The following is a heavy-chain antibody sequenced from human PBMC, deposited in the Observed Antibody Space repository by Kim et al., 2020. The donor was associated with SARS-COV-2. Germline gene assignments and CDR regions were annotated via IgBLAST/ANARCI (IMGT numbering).Heavy chain of an antibody. J-gene: IGHJ3*02. Sequence: GGSLRLSCTASGFTFGDYAMSWFRQAPGKGLEWVGFIRSKAYGGTTEYAASVKGRFTISRDDSKSIAYLQMNSLKTEDTAVYYCTPVQYYYDSSGYSYGDAFDIWGQGTMVTVSS. CDR3: TPVQYYYDSSGYSYGDAFDI. CDR1: GFTFGDYA. D-gene: IGHD3-22*01. CDR2: IRSKAYGGTT. V-gene: IGHV3-49*03.